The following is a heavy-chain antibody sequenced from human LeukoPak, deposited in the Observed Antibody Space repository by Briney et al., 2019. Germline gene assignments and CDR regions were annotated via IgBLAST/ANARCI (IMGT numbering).Heavy chain of an antibody. Sequence: GGSLRLSCAASGFTFDDYGMSWVRQAPGKGLEWVSGINWNGGSTGYADSVKGRFTISRDNAKNSLYLQMNSLRAEDTALYYCARGTHYYDSSGYPYYFDYWGQGTLVTVSS. CDR2: INWNGGST. CDR3: ARGTHYYDSSGYPYYFDY. J-gene: IGHJ4*02. D-gene: IGHD3-22*01. V-gene: IGHV3-20*04. CDR1: GFTFDDYG.